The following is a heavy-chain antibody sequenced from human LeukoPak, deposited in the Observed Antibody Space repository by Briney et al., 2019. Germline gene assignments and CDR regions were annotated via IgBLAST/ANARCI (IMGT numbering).Heavy chain of an antibody. CDR1: GFTFSSYA. CDR2: ISGSGGGT. Sequence: QPGGSLRLSCAASGFTFSSYAMSWVRQAPEKGLEWVSTISGSGGGTYYADSVKGRFTISRDDSKNTLYLQMNSLRAEDTAVYYCVKSYDSSPVEYWGQGTLVTVSS. V-gene: IGHV3-23*01. J-gene: IGHJ4*02. D-gene: IGHD3-22*01. CDR3: VKSYDSSPVEY.